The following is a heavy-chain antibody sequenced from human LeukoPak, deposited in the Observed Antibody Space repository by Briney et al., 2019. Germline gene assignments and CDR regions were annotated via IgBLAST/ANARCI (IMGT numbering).Heavy chain of an antibody. CDR3: AVRNCSSTTCSGPLDY. CDR2: IIPMFDTA. J-gene: IGHJ4*02. CDR1: GGTFSSYA. V-gene: IGHV1-69*06. D-gene: IGHD2-2*01. Sequence: SVRVSCKASGGTFSSYAISWVRQAPGQGLEWMGRIIPMFDTANYAQKFQGRVTITADKSTSTAYMELSSLRPEDTAVYYCAVRNCSSTTCSGPLDYWGQGTLVTVSS.